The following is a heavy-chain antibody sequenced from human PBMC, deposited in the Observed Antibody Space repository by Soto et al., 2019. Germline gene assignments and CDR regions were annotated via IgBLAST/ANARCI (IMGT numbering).Heavy chain of an antibody. V-gene: IGHV3-23*01. CDR1: GFTFSSYA. CDR3: AKGYCSGGSCYDALYYYYGMDV. D-gene: IGHD2-15*01. Sequence: EVQLLESGGGLVQPGGSLRLSCAASGFTFSSYAMSWVRQAPGKGLEWVSAISGSGGSTYYADSVKGRFTISRDNSKNTLYLQMTSLRAEDTAVYYCAKGYCSGGSCYDALYYYYGMDVWGQGTTVTVSS. J-gene: IGHJ6*02. CDR2: ISGSGGST.